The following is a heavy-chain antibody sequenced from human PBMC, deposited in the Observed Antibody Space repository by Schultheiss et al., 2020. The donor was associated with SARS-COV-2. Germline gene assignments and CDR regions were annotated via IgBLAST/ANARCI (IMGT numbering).Heavy chain of an antibody. V-gene: IGHV3-21*04. Sequence: GGSLRLSCAASGFTFSSYSMNWVRQAPGKGLEWVSSISSSSNYIYYADSVKGRFTISRDNAKNSLYLQMNRLRAEDTARYYCATGSSAYSYGFGSHDFFYGMDVWGQGTTVTVSS. CDR2: ISSSSNYI. CDR3: ATGSSAYSYGFGSHDFFYGMDV. J-gene: IGHJ6*02. D-gene: IGHD5-18*01. CDR1: GFTFSSYS.